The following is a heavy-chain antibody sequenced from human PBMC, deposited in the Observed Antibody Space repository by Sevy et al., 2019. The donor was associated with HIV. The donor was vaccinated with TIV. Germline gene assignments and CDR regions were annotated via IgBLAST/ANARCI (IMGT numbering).Heavy chain of an antibody. J-gene: IGHJ6*02. CDR1: GFAFSNYW. D-gene: IGHD1-1*01. CDR3: ARDRGTSVDNYYGMDV. CDR2: IKQDGSEI. V-gene: IGHV3-7*01. Sequence: GSLRLSCAASGFAFSNYWMNWIRQAPGKGLEWVANIKQDGSEIYYVDSVRGRFSISRDNAKNSVFLQMNSLRVEVTTVYYCARDRGTSVDNYYGMDVWGQGTAVTVSS.